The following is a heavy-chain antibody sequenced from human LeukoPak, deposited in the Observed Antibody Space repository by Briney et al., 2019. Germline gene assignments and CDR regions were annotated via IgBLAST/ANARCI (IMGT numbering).Heavy chain of an antibody. Sequence: ASVTVSCKASGYTFTGYYMHWVRQAPGQGLEWMGWINPNSGGTNYAQKFQGRITLTRDTSSSTAYMELNRLTSDDTAVYYCARDTGFPFFDFWGRGALVTVSS. V-gene: IGHV1-2*02. CDR1: GYTFTGYY. CDR2: INPNSGGT. CDR3: ARDTGFPFFDF. J-gene: IGHJ4*01.